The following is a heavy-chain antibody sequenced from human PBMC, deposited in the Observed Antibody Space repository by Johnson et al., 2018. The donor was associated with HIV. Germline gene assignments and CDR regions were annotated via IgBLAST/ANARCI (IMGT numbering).Heavy chain of an antibody. CDR2: IWYDGSNK. J-gene: IGHJ3*02. V-gene: IGHV3-33*01. D-gene: IGHD2-21*01. CDR1: GFTFSSYG. CDR3: ARVVVVIGIGGTDSFDI. Sequence: QVQLVESGGGVVQPGRSLRLSCAASGFTFSSYGMHWVRQAPGKGLEWVAVIWYDGSNKYYADSVKGRFTISRDNAKNSLSLQMNSLRAEDTALYYCARVVVVIGIGGTDSFDIWGQVTMVTVSS.